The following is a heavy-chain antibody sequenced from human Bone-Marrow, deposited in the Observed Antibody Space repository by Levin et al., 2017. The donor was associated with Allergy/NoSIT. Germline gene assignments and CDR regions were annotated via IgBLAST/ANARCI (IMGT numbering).Heavy chain of an antibody. Sequence: GASVKVSCKASGYTFTSFEINWVRQVPGQGLEWMGWMNPKSGNTGYPEKFQGRVIMTRDTSKGTAYMELSSLRSEDTAIYYCARTWDGQFYYYAMDVWGQGTTVTVSS. CDR1: GYTFTSFE. V-gene: IGHV1-8*01. CDR2: MNPKSGNT. CDR3: ARTWDGQFYYYAMDV. J-gene: IGHJ6*02. D-gene: IGHD1-26*01.